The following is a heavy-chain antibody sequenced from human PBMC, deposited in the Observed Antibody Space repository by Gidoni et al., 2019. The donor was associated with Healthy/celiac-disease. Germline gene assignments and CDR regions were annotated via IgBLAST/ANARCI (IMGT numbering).Heavy chain of an antibody. D-gene: IGHD6-13*01. J-gene: IGHJ5*02. CDR1: GGSISSYY. CDR2: IYYSGST. CDR3: ARHYYSSSWYTYNWFDP. Sequence: QVQLQESGPGLVKPSETLSLTCTVSGGSISSYYWSWIRQPPGKGLEWIGYIYYSGSTNYNPSLKSRVTISVDTSKNQFSLKLSSVTAADTAVYYCARHYYSSSWYTYNWFDPWGQGTLVTVSS. V-gene: IGHV4-59*08.